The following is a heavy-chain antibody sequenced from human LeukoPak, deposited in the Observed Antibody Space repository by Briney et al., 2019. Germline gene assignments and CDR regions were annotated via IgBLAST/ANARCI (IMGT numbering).Heavy chain of an antibody. J-gene: IGHJ4*02. Sequence: GGSLRLSCAASGFSFSRNAMSWVRQAPGKGLEWVSAISGSGDTTFYADSVTGRFTISRDNSKNTLYLQMGILRAEDTALYYCAKCAWFGDAPGGDFWGQGILVTVSS. CDR1: GFSFSRNA. D-gene: IGHD3-10*01. CDR3: AKCAWFGDAPGGDF. CDR2: ISGSGDTT. V-gene: IGHV3-23*01.